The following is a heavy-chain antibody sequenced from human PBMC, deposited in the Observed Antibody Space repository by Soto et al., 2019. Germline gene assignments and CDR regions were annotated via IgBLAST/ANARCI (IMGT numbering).Heavy chain of an antibody. CDR2: IYSGGST. CDR3: ARARIQLWPNYYHYGMDV. V-gene: IGHV3-66*01. Sequence: EVQLVESGGGLVQPGGSLRLSCAASGFTVRTNYMTWVRQAPVKGLEWVSVIYSGGSTYYADSVKGRFTISRDNSKNTLHFQMNSLRAEDTAVYYCARARIQLWPNYYHYGMDVWGQGTTVTVSS. CDR1: GFTVRTNY. J-gene: IGHJ6*02. D-gene: IGHD5-18*01.